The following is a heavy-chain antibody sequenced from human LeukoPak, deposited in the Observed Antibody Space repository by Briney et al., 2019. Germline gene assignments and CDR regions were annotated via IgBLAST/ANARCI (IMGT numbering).Heavy chain of an antibody. CDR2: IGWNSGGI. D-gene: IGHD6-13*01. V-gene: IGHV3-9*01. Sequence: PGRSLGLSCAASGFSFDDYAMHWVRQAPGKGLEWVSGIGWNSGGIVYADSVRGRFTISRDNAKNSLYLQMNSLGAEDTALYYCVKVTAAGFVDYWGQGTLVAVSS. CDR3: VKVTAAGFVDY. J-gene: IGHJ4*02. CDR1: GFSFDDYA.